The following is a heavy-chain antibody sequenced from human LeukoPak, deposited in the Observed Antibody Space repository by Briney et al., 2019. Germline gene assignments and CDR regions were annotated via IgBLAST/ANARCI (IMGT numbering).Heavy chain of an antibody. CDR3: ARGYYDSSHYEYFQH. Sequence: GASVKVSCKASGYTFTDYYMHWVRQAPGQGLEWMGWINPNSGGTNYAQKFQGRVTMTRDTSISTAYMELSRLRSDDTAVYYCARGYYDSSHYEYFQHWDQGTLVTVSS. CDR1: GYTFTDYY. J-gene: IGHJ1*01. CDR2: INPNSGGT. V-gene: IGHV1-2*02. D-gene: IGHD3-22*01.